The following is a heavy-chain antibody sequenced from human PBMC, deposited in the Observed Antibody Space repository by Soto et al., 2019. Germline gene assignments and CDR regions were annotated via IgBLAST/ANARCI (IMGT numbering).Heavy chain of an antibody. V-gene: IGHV4-30-4*01. CDR3: ASYYDPAAPSYFDS. CDR2: IYYSGIT. Sequence: PAGTLSLTCTVSGGSISSGDYYWSWVRQPPGKGLEWIGYIYYSGITYYNPSLKSRLTISLYTSKNQFSLKLTCVTPADTAVYYCASYYDPAAPSYFDSWGQRTLLPVSS. J-gene: IGHJ4*02. D-gene: IGHD3-22*01. CDR1: GGSISSGDYY.